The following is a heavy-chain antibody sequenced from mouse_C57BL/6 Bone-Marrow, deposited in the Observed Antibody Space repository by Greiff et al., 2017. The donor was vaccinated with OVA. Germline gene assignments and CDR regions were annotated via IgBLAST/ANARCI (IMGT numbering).Heavy chain of an antibody. CDR2: IHPNSGST. D-gene: IGHD1-1*01. J-gene: IGHJ2*01. V-gene: IGHV1-64*01. Sequence: QVQLQQPGAELVKPGASVKLSCKASGYTFTSYWMHWVKLRPGQGLEWIGMIHPNSGSTNYNEKFKSKATLTVDKSSSTAYMQLSSLTSEDSAVNYCARRPYYYGSRDLDYWGQGTTLTVSS. CDR3: ARRPYYYGSRDLDY. CDR1: GYTFTSYW.